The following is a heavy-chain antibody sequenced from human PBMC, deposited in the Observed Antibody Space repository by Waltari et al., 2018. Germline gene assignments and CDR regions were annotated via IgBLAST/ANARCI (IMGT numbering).Heavy chain of an antibody. J-gene: IGHJ5*02. Sequence: EVQLVESGGGLVQPGGSLRLSCAASGFTFSSYAMSWVRGTAGKGLEGFAAISGSGGSTDYADCVKGRFTISRDNSKNTLYLQMNSLRAEDTAVYYCANANSSSWYFWAWGQGTLVTVSS. CDR2: ISGSGGST. CDR1: GFTFSSYA. V-gene: IGHV3-23*04. D-gene: IGHD6-13*01. CDR3: ANANSSSWYFWA.